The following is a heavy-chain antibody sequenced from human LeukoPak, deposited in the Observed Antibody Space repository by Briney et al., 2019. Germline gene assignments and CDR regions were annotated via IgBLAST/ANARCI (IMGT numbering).Heavy chain of an antibody. CDR1: GYSISSGYY. Sequence: SETLSLNCTVSGYSISSGYYWGWIRQPPGKGLEWIGSIYHSGSTYYNPSLKSRVTISVDTSKNQFSLKLSSVTAADTAVYYCARDGLDGWFDPWGQGTLVTVSS. CDR2: IYHSGST. V-gene: IGHV4-38-2*02. J-gene: IGHJ5*02. CDR3: ARDGLDGWFDP.